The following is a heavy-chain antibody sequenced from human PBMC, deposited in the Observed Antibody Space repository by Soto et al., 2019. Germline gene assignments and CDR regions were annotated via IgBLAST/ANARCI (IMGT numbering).Heavy chain of an antibody. J-gene: IGHJ4*02. V-gene: IGHV4-30-2*01. CDR2: IYHSGST. CDR1: GGSISSGGYS. D-gene: IGHD6-19*01. Sequence: QLQLQESGPGLVKPSQTLSLTCAVSGGSISSGGYSWSWIRQPPGKGLEWIGYIYHSGSTYYNPSRTIRVTIPVDRSKNQLAPTMSPVTAADTAVYYGARAVGLGAVAADYWGQGTLVTVSS. CDR3: ARAVGLGAVAADY.